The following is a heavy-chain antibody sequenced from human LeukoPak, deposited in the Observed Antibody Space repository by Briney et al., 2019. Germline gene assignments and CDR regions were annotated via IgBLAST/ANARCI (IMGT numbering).Heavy chain of an antibody. CDR2: IKTDGSET. CDR3: AKNNGWFHLAQ. D-gene: IGHD6-19*01. CDR1: GFNFRDHW. Sequence: GGSLRLSCAVSGFNFRDHWMDWVRQVPGKGLEWVGHIKTDGSETYYVDSLKGRFSISRDNTNNALYLQMNSLRVEDTAVYYCAKNNGWFHLAQWGQGTLVTVSS. V-gene: IGHV3-7*03. J-gene: IGHJ4*02.